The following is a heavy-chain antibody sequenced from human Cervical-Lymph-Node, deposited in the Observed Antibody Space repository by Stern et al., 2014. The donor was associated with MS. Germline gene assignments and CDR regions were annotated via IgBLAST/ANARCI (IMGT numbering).Heavy chain of an antibody. D-gene: IGHD3-3*01. CDR3: ARDRDYDFWSGSDDAFDI. Sequence: EVQLVESGGGLVQPGGSLRLSCAASGFTFSSYWMHWVRQAPGKGLVWVSRINSDGSSTSYSDSVKGLFTISRDNAKNTLYLQMNSLRAEDTAVYYCARDRDYDFWSGSDDAFDIWGQGTMVTVSS. J-gene: IGHJ3*02. CDR1: GFTFSSYW. CDR2: INSDGSST. V-gene: IGHV3-74*01.